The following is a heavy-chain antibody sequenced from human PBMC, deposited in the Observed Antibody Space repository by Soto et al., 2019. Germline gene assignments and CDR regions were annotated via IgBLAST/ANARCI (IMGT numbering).Heavy chain of an antibody. CDR3: WLALVGATEGYYYYYGMDV. CDR1: GGTFSSYA. CDR2: IIPIFGTA. Sequence: QVPLVQSGAEVKKPGSSVKVSCKASGGTFSSYAIIWVRQAPGQGLEWMGGIIPIFGTANYAQKFQGRVTITADESTSTAYMELSSLRSEDTAVYYCWLALVGATEGYYYYYGMDVWGQGTTVTVSS. D-gene: IGHD1-26*01. J-gene: IGHJ6*02. V-gene: IGHV1-69*01.